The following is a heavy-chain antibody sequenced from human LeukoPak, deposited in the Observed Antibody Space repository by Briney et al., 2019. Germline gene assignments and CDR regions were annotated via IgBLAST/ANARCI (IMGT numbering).Heavy chain of an antibody. CDR2: ISGSGGST. Sequence: GGSLRLSCAASGFAFSSYVMSWVRQAPGKGLEWVSGISGSGGSTYDADSVKGRFTISGDNSKNTLYLQLNSLRAEDTAVYYCAKVDGVRAAAGRGRVDSWGQGTLVTVSS. CDR3: AKVDGVRAAAGRGRVDS. CDR1: GFAFSSYV. J-gene: IGHJ4*02. V-gene: IGHV3-23*01. D-gene: IGHD6-13*01.